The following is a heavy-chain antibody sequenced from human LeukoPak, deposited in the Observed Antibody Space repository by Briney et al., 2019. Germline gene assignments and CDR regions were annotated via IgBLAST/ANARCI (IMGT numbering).Heavy chain of an antibody. CDR2: ISYDGSNK. CDR1: GFTFSSYS. D-gene: IGHD5-18*01. J-gene: IGHJ4*02. CDR3: AKDLAVDTAMALDY. V-gene: IGHV3-30*18. Sequence: GGSLRLSCAASGFTFSSYSMNWVRQAPGKGLEWVAVISYDGSNKYYADSVKGRFTISRDNSKNTLYLQMNSLRAEDTAVYYCAKDLAVDTAMALDYWGQGTLVTVSS.